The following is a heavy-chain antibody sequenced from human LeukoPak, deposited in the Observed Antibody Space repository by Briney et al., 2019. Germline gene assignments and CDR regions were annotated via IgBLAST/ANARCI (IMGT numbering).Heavy chain of an antibody. D-gene: IGHD3-22*01. CDR1: GFTFSSYS. J-gene: IGHJ6*03. V-gene: IGHV3-21*01. CDR3: ASFGGDGSGYCGVSCYYYYMDV. CDR2: ISSSSSYI. Sequence: GGSLRLSCAASGFTFSSYSMNWVRQAPGKGLEWVSSISSSSSYIYYADSVKGRFTISRDNAKNSLYLQMNSLRAEDTAVYYCASFGGDGSGYCGVSCYYYYMDVWGKGTTVTVSS.